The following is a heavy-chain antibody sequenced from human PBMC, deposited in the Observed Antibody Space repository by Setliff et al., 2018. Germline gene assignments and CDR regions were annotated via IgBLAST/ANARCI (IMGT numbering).Heavy chain of an antibody. D-gene: IGHD3-22*01. J-gene: IGHJ4*02. V-gene: IGHV1-18*01. CDR2: VHGYTGDT. CDR1: GYTFTTYA. Sequence: ASVKVSCKASGYTFTTYAINWVRQAPGQGLEWMGWVHGYTGDTNYAQNLQGRVTMTTDTSTSTVYMELRSLRSDDSAVYYCARINFYVSSGHYYAPDYWGQGTLVTVSS. CDR3: ARINFYVSSGHYYAPDY.